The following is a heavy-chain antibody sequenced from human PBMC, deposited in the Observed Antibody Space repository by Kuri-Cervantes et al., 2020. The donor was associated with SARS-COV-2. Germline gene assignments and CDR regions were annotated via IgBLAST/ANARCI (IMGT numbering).Heavy chain of an antibody. CDR1: GFTFSSYW. D-gene: IGHD5-24*01. J-gene: IGHJ3*02. CDR2: IKQGGSEK. V-gene: IGHV3-7*04. Sequence: GESLKISCAASGFTFSSYWMSWVRQAPGKGLEWVSNIKQGGSEKYYVDSVKGRFTISRDNAKNSLYLQMNSLRAEDTAVYYCAREDWLHIHDAFDIWGQGTMVTVSS. CDR3: AREDWLHIHDAFDI.